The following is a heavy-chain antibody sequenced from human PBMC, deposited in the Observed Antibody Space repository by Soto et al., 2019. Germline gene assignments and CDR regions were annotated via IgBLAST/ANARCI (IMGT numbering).Heavy chain of an antibody. J-gene: IGHJ4*02. D-gene: IGHD3-10*01. CDR3: AHTGYGSGSYYNALFDY. Sequence: QITLKESGPTLVKPTQTLTLTCTFSGFSLSTSGVGVGWIRQPPGKALEWLALIYWDDDKRYSPSLKSRLTITKDPSKNQVVLTMTNMDPVDTATYYCAHTGYGSGSYYNALFDYWGQGTLVTVSS. CDR2: IYWDDDK. V-gene: IGHV2-5*02. CDR1: GFSLSTSGVG.